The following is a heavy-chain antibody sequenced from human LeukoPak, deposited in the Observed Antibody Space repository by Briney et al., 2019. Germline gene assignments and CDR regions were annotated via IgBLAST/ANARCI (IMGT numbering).Heavy chain of an antibody. D-gene: IGHD3-22*01. CDR2: IYYSGST. V-gene: IGHV4-59*01. CDR3: ARDKWLTYWYFDL. Sequence: SETLSLTCTVSGGSISSYYWSWIRQPPGKGLEWIGYIYYSGSTNYNPSLKSRVTISVDTSKNQLSLELSSLTAADTAVYYCARDKWLTYWYFDLWGRGTLVTVSS. CDR1: GGSISSYY. J-gene: IGHJ2*01.